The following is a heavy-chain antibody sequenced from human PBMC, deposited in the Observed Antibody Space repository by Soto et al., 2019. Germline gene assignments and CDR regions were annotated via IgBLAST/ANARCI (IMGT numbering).Heavy chain of an antibody. CDR1: GGSISSSSYY. CDR3: ARHGAFIAVAGRIAY. Sequence: SETLSLTCTVSGGSISSSSYYWGWIRQPPGKGLEWIGSIYYSGSTYYNPSLKSRVTISVDTSKNQFPLKLSSVTAADTAVYYCARHGAFIAVAGRIAYWGQGTLVTVSS. D-gene: IGHD6-19*01. V-gene: IGHV4-39*01. CDR2: IYYSGST. J-gene: IGHJ4*02.